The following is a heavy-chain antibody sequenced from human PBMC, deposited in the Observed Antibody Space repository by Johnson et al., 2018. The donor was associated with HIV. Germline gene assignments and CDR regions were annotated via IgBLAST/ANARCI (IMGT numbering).Heavy chain of an antibody. CDR2: ISTSGSTI. CDR3: ARGRYAFDI. CDR1: GFIFSDYY. V-gene: IGHV3-11*04. J-gene: IGHJ3*02. Sequence: VESGGGLVRPGGSLRLSCAASGFIFSDYYMSWIRQAPGRGLDWVSYISTSGSTINYADSVKGRFTISRDNAKKSLYLQMNSLRAEDTAVYYCARGRYAFDIWGQGTMVTVSP.